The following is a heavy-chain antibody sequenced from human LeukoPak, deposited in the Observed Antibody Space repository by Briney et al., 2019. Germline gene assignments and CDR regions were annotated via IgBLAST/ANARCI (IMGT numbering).Heavy chain of an antibody. V-gene: IGHV1-46*01. CDR1: GYTFTSYY. D-gene: IGHD6-13*01. Sequence: ASVKVSCKASGYTFTSYYMHWVRQAPGQGLEWMGIINPSGGSTSYAQKFQGRVTMTRDTSTSTVYMELSSLRSEDTAVYYCASNLRELVRFSYYYYGVDVWGKGTTVTVSS. CDR3: ASNLRELVRFSYYYYGVDV. CDR2: INPSGGST. J-gene: IGHJ6*04.